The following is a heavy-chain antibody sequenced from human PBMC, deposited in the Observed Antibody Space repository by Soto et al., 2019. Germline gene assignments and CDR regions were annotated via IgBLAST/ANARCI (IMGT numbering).Heavy chain of an antibody. J-gene: IGHJ4*02. CDR3: AGNYYDSSGLDY. D-gene: IGHD3-22*01. Sequence: PSETLSLTCTVSGGSINNYYWSWIRQPPGKGLEWIGYIYYSGNTNYNPSLKSRVTISVDTSKNQFSLKLSSVTAADTAVYYCAGNYYDSSGLDYWGQGTLVTVSS. CDR1: GGSINNYY. V-gene: IGHV4-59*01. CDR2: IYYSGNT.